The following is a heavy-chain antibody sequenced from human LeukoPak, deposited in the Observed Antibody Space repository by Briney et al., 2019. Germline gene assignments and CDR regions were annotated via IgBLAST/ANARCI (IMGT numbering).Heavy chain of an antibody. CDR3: ARAGYSSSPDAFDI. CDR2: IIPILGIA. J-gene: IGHJ3*02. V-gene: IGHV1-69*02. D-gene: IGHD6-13*01. Sequence: GASVKISCKASGGTFSSYTISWVRQAPGQGLEWMGRIIPILGIANYAQKFQGRVTITADKSTSTAYMELSSLRSEDTAVYYCARAGYSSSPDAFDIWGQGTMVTVSS. CDR1: GGTFSSYT.